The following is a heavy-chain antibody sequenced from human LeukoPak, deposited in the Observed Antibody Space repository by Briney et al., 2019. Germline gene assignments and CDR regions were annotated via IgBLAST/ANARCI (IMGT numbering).Heavy chain of an antibody. CDR3: AKSMGYDSSGYYWNDAFDI. CDR2: IYPGDSDT. CDR1: GYSFTSYW. V-gene: IGHV5-51*01. D-gene: IGHD3-22*01. J-gene: IGHJ3*02. Sequence: GESLKISCKGSGYSFTSYWIGWVRQMPGKGLEWMGIIYPGDSDTRYSPSFQGQVTISADKSISTAYLQWSSLKASDTAMYYCAKSMGYDSSGYYWNDAFDIWGQGTMVTVSS.